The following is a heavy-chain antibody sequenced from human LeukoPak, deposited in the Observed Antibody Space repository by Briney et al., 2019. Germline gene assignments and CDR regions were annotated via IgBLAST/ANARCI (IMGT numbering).Heavy chain of an antibody. CDR1: GYTFTSYY. CDR3: ASLHDYGDY. J-gene: IGHJ4*02. Sequence: GSVKAPWKASGYTFTSYYMHWVRPAPGQGLEWMGIINPSGGSTSYAEKFQGRVTMTRDTSTSTVYMEPSSPRSEDTAVYYCASLHDYGDYWGQGTLVTVSS. V-gene: IGHV1-46*01. CDR2: INPSGGST.